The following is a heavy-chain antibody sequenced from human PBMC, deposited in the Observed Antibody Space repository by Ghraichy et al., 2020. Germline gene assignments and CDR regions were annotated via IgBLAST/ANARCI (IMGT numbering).Heavy chain of an antibody. J-gene: IGHJ4*02. CDR2: IYPSGST. CDR1: GGSISGYY. CDR3: ARLLWDTNGYFSGF. V-gene: IGHV4-4*09. D-gene: IGHD3-22*01. Sequence: SQTLSLTCSVSGGSISGYYLNWIRQSPERGPEWIGYIYPSGSTHFNPSLNSRVSISVDTSKNQFSLKLKSVTAADTATYYCARLLWDTNGYFSGFWGQGSLVIVSS.